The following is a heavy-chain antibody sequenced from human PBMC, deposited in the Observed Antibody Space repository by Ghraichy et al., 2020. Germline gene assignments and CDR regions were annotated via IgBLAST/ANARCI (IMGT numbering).Heavy chain of an antibody. V-gene: IGHV4-31*03. D-gene: IGHD3-9*01. CDR1: GGSISSGGYY. J-gene: IGHJ5*02. CDR2: IYYSGST. Sequence: SETLSLTCTVSGGSISSGGYYWSWIRQHPGKGLEWIGYIYYSGSTYYNPSLKSRVTISVDTSKNQFSLKLSSVTAADTAVYYCARSNDILTGKWIGSWFDPWGQGTLVTVSS. CDR3: ARSNDILTGKWIGSWFDP.